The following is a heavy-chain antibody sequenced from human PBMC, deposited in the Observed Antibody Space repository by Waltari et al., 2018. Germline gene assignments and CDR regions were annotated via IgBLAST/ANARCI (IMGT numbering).Heavy chain of an antibody. CDR3: VKEGVPTPGNWYFDL. V-gene: IGHV3-13*01. Sequence: EVQLVESGGGLVQPGGSLRLSCAASAFTFRSYDMHWVRQVTGKRLEWVSAIDSAGHTSFADSVTGRFTISRENAKNSMYLQMNSLTAGDTAVYYCVKEGVPTPGNWYFDLWGRGTLVTVSS. D-gene: IGHD1-1*01. CDR1: AFTFRSYD. CDR2: IDSAGHT. J-gene: IGHJ2*01.